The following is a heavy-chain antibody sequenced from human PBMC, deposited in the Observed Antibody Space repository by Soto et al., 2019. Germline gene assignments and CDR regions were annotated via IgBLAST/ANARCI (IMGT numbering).Heavy chain of an antibody. D-gene: IGHD1-1*01. CDR2: INHSGST. CDR3: AGTGTYYYYYGMDV. J-gene: IGHJ6*02. CDR1: GGSFSGYY. Sequence: SETLSLTCAVYGGSFSGYYWSWIRQPPGKGLEWIGEINHSGSTNYNPSLKSRVTISVDTSKNQFSLKLSSVTAADTAVYYCAGTGTYYYYYGMDVWGQGTTVTVSS. V-gene: IGHV4-34*01.